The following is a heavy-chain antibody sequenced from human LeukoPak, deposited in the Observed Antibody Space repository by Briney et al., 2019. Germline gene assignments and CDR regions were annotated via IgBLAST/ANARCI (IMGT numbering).Heavy chain of an antibody. D-gene: IGHD3-22*01. CDR3: ARVNYYNSGGYPDY. CDR2: IYYSGST. Sequence: SETLSLTCAASGGSVSSCSYCWSWIRQPPGKGLEWIGYIYYSGSTNYNPSLKSRVTISVDTSKNQFSLRLSSVTAADTAVYYCARVNYYNSGGYPDYWGQGTLVTVSS. CDR1: GGSVSSCSYC. J-gene: IGHJ4*02. V-gene: IGHV4-61*01.